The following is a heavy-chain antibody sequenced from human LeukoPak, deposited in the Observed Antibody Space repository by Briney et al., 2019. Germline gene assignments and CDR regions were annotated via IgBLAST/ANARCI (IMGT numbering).Heavy chain of an antibody. D-gene: IGHD5-24*01. CDR3: ARGEQEMATMSIDY. CDR2: INHNGNVS. Sequence: GGSLRLSCAASGFTFSSYWMNWARQAPGKGLEWVASINHNGNVSYYVDSVRGRFTISRDNAKNSLYLQMNSLRAEDTAVYYCARGEQEMATMSIDYWGQGTLVTVSS. J-gene: IGHJ4*02. V-gene: IGHV3-7*01. CDR1: GFTFSSYW.